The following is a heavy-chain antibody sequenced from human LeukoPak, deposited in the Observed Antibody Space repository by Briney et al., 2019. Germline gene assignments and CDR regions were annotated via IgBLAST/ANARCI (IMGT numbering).Heavy chain of an antibody. J-gene: IGHJ4*02. CDR3: ARAPGNSNFDY. V-gene: IGHV3-48*01. CDR2: ISSSSSTI. Sequence: GGSLRLSCAASGFTFSSYSMNWVRQAPGKGLEWVSYISSSSSTIYYADSVKGRFTISRDNAKNSLYLQMNSLRAEDTAVYYCARAPGNSNFDYWGQGTLVTVSS. CDR1: GFTFSSYS. D-gene: IGHD4-23*01.